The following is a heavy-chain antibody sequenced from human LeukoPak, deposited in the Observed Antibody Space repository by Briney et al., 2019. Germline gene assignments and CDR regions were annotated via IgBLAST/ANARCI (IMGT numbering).Heavy chain of an antibody. V-gene: IGHV5-51*01. Sequence: GESLKISRKGSGYSLTSYWIGCVRQMPGKGLEWMGIIYPGDSDTRYSPSFQGQVTISADKSISTAYLQWSSLKASDTAMYYCARHKGKIAAAGYYYYMDVWGKGTTVTVSS. D-gene: IGHD6-25*01. CDR2: IYPGDSDT. CDR1: GYSLTSYW. CDR3: ARHKGKIAAAGYYYYMDV. J-gene: IGHJ6*03.